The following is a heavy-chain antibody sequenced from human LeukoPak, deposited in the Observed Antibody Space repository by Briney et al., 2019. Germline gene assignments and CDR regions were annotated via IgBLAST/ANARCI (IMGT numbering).Heavy chain of an antibody. CDR1: GYTFTSYG. D-gene: IGHD4-17*01. Sequence: GASVKVSCKASGYTFTSYGISWVRQATGQGLEWMGWMNPNSGNTGYAQKFRGRVTMTRNTSISTAYMELSSLRSEDTAVYYCARPLRFRGYYYYGMDVWGQGTTVTVSS. J-gene: IGHJ6*02. V-gene: IGHV1-8*02. CDR3: ARPLRFRGYYYYGMDV. CDR2: MNPNSGNT.